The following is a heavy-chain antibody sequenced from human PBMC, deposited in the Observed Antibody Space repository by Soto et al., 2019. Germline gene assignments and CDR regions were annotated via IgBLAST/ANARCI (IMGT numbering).Heavy chain of an antibody. CDR2: IGTSSSTV. CDR1: GFKFSDYS. J-gene: IGHJ4*02. Sequence: EVQLVESGGGLVQPGGSLRLSCTASGFKFSDYSMNWVRQAPGKGLEWASYIGTSSSTVYYAYSVDGRFSISRDNAKNSLYLHMNSLRAEDTAVYYCARDSAYSFDYWGQGIVVTVSP. D-gene: IGHD2-15*01. CDR3: ARDSAYSFDY. V-gene: IGHV3-48*01.